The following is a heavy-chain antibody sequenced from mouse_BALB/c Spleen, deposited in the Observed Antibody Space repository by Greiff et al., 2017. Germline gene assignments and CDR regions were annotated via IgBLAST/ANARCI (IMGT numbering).Heavy chain of an antibody. CDR3: ARSAPFGNYAYYFDY. CDR2: INPSSGYT. V-gene: IGHV1-4*02. CDR1: GYTFTSYT. D-gene: IGHD2-1*01. Sequence: QVQLQQSAAELARPGASVKMSCKASGYTFTSYTMHWVKQRPGQGLEWIGYINPSSGYTEYNQKFKDKTTLTADKSSSTAYMQLSSLTSEDSAVYYCARSAPFGNYAYYFDYWGQGTTLTVSS. J-gene: IGHJ2*01.